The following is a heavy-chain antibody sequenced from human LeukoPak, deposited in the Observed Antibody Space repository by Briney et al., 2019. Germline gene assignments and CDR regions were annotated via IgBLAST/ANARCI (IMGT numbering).Heavy chain of an antibody. V-gene: IGHV3-21*01. CDR3: AELGITMIGGV. Sequence: GGSLRLSCAASGFTFSSYSMNWVRQAPGKGLEWVSSISSGSSYIYYADSVKGRFAISRDNAKNSLYLQMNSLRAEDTAVYYCAELGITMIGGVWGKGTTVTISS. CDR1: GFTFSSYS. J-gene: IGHJ6*04. CDR2: ISSGSSYI. D-gene: IGHD3-10*02.